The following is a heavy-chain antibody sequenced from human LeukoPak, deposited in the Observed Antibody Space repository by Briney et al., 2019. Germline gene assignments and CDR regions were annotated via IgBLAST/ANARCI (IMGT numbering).Heavy chain of an antibody. J-gene: IGHJ6*03. V-gene: IGHV3-33*06. CDR3: VKDSSSYDWGYMDV. CDR2: IWYDGSNK. CDR1: GFTFSSYG. D-gene: IGHD3-22*01. Sequence: GGSLRLSCAASGFTFSSYGMHGVRQAPGKGLEWVAVIWYDGSNKYYADSVKGRFTISRDNSKNTLYLQMNSLRAEDMAVYYCVKDSSSYDWGYMDVWGKGTTVTISS.